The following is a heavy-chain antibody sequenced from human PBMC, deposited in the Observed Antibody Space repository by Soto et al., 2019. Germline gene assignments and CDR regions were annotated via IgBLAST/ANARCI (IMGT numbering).Heavy chain of an antibody. CDR2: INPLSGIS. J-gene: IGHJ4*02. CDR3: APPACAATSCSPSHNLAL. Sequence: QVQLVQSGAEVKKPESSVKVSCKTSGGTFVRHVISWVRQAPGQGSEWMGKINPLSGISNYAQKFQDRVTFTADTDSSTAYMELSSLRCDDTPVYYCAPPACAATSCSPSHNLALWCQGTLVTVSS. V-gene: IGHV1-69*09. CDR1: GGTFVRHV. D-gene: IGHD2-15*01.